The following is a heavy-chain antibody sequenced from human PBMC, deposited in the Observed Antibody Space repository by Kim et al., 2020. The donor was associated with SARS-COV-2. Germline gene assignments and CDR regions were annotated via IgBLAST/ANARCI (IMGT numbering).Heavy chain of an antibody. CDR2: ISANIGHT. D-gene: IGHD3-16*01. CDR3: ARSPRSQRISALGVITSTPLSLDV. J-gene: IGHJ6*02. CDR1: GYTFNDYG. Sequence: ASVKVSCETFGYTFNDYGVTWVRQAPGQGLEWMGWISANIGHTKYAQKFQGRVTMTADTSTNVAYMEVKSLRSDDTAVYYCARSPRSQRISALGVITSTPLSLDVWGQGTTVTVSS. V-gene: IGHV1-18*01.